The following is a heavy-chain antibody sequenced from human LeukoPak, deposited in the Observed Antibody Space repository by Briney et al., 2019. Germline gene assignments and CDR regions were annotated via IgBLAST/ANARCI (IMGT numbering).Heavy chain of an antibody. D-gene: IGHD1-26*01. CDR1: GGSITSQY. CDR2: IHSRGST. CDR3: ARSPSGSYLRFDS. Sequence: SETLSLTCTVSGGSITSQYWTWIRQPAGKGLEWIGRIHSRGSTNHNPSLKSRVTMSVDTSKNQFSLKLTSVTAADTAVYYCARSPSGSYLRFDSWGQGALVTVSS. J-gene: IGHJ4*02. V-gene: IGHV4-4*07.